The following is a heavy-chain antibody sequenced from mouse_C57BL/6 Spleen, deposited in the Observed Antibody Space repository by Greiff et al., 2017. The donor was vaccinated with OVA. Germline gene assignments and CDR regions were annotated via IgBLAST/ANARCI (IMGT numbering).Heavy chain of an antibody. D-gene: IGHD1-1*01. J-gene: IGHJ1*03. Sequence: QVQLKESGPGIEEQSNKLSNPCSFHGYSLPTFGLGVGWIRQPSGKGLEWLAHIWWDDDKYYNPALKSRLTISKDTSKNQVFLKIANVDTADTATYYCARIGNYGSSFLWYFDVWGTGTTVTVSS. CDR3: ARIGNYGSSFLWYFDV. CDR2: IWWDDDK. CDR1: GYSLPTFGLG. V-gene: IGHV8-8*01.